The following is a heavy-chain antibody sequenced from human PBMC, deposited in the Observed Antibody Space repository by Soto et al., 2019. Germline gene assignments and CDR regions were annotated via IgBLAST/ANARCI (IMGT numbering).Heavy chain of an antibody. Sequence: SETLSLTCTVSGGSISSYYWSWIRQPPGKGLEWIGYIYYSGSTNYNPSLKSRVTISVDTSKNQFSLKLSSVTAADTAVYYCARDWVGGGSYRYYYYGMDVWGQGTTVTVSS. V-gene: IGHV4-59*01. J-gene: IGHJ6*02. CDR2: IYYSGST. D-gene: IGHD1-26*01. CDR3: ARDWVGGGSYRYYYYGMDV. CDR1: GGSISSYY.